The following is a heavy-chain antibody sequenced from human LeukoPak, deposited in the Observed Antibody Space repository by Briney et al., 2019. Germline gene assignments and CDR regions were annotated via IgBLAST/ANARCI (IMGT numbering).Heavy chain of an antibody. CDR2: VSYSGSA. Sequence: SETLSLTCTVSGDSVSSYYWSWIRQPPGKGLEWIGYVSYSGSANYNPSLRGRVTISIDTSKNQFSLKLSSVTAADTAVYYCARIPFYYYSLDVWGQGATVTVSS. D-gene: IGHD2-21*01. CDR3: ARIPFYYYSLDV. J-gene: IGHJ6*02. CDR1: GDSVSSYY. V-gene: IGHV4-59*08.